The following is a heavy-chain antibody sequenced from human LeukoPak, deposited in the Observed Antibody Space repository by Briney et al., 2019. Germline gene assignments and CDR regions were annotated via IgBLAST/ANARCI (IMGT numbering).Heavy chain of an antibody. CDR1: GFTFSSYA. CDR3: ARVRVGSSYYDSSG. Sequence: GGSLRLSCAASGFTFSSYAMHWVRQAPGKGLEWVAVISYDGSNKYYADSVKGRFTISRDNSKNTLYLQMNSLRAEDTAVYYCARVRVGSSYYDSSGWGQGTLVTVSS. J-gene: IGHJ4*02. V-gene: IGHV3-30-3*01. CDR2: ISYDGSNK. D-gene: IGHD3-22*01.